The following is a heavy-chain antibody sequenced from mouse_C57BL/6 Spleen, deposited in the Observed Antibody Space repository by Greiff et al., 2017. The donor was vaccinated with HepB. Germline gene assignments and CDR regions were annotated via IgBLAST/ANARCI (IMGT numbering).Heavy chain of an antibody. V-gene: IGHV1-59*01. D-gene: IGHD2-4*01. Sequence: VQLQQPGAELVRPGTSVKLSCKASGYTFTSYWMHWVKQRPGQGLEWIGVIDPSDSYTNYNQKFKGKATLTVDTSSSTAYMQLSSLTSEGSAVYYCARCCDYGGLCAMGYWDQGTSVTVSS. CDR3: ARCCDYGGLCAMGY. CDR1: GYTFTSYW. CDR2: IDPSDSYT. J-gene: IGHJ4*01.